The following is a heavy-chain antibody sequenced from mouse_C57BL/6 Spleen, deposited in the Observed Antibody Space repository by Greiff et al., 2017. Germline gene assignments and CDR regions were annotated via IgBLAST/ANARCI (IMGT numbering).Heavy chain of an antibody. D-gene: IGHD1-1*01. Sequence: QVQLKESGAELVKPGASVKISCKASGYAFSSYWMNWVKQRPGKGLEWIGQIYPGDGDTNYNGKFKGKATLTADKSSSTAYMQLSSLTSEDAAVYFCARERVTTVVADYWGQGTTLTVSS. J-gene: IGHJ2*01. CDR2: IYPGDGDT. CDR3: ARERVTTVVADY. CDR1: GYAFSSYW. V-gene: IGHV1-80*01.